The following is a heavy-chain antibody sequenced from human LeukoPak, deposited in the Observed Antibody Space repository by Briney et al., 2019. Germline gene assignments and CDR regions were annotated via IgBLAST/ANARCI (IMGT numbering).Heavy chain of an antibody. D-gene: IGHD1-26*01. J-gene: IGHJ4*02. CDR3: ARDIGYYFDY. Sequence: GGSLRLSCAASGFTFSSYAMHWVRQAPGKGLGGVAVISYDGSNKYYADSVKGRFTISRDNSKNTLYLQMNSLRAEDTAVYYCARDIGYYFDYWGQGTLSPSPQ. V-gene: IGHV3-30-3*01. CDR2: ISYDGSNK. CDR1: GFTFSSYA.